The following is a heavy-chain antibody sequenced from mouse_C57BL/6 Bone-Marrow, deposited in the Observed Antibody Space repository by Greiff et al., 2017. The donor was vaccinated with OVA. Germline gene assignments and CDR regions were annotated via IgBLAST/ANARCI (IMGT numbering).Heavy chain of an antibody. CDR1: GFSLTSYA. J-gene: IGHJ3*01. CDR3: ARQFAY. V-gene: IGHV2-9-1*01. CDR2: LWTGGGT. Sequence: QVQLKESGPGLVAPSQSLSITCTVSGFSLTSYAISWVRQPPGKGLEWLGVLWTGGGTNYNSALKSRLSISKDNSKSQVFLKMNSLQTDDTARYYCARQFAYWGQGTLVTVSA.